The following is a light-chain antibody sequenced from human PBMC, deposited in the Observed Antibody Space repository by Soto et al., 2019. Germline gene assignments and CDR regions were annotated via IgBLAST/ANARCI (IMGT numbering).Light chain of an antibody. V-gene: IGKV1-5*03. J-gene: IGKJ1*01. CDR2: KAS. Sequence: DIQMTQSPSTLSASVGDRVTSTCRASQSISSRLAWYQQKPGKAPKLLIYKASSLESGVLSRFSGSGSGTEFTLTISSLQPDDFATYYCQQYNSYWTFGQGNKVEIK. CDR1: QSISSR. CDR3: QQYNSYWT.